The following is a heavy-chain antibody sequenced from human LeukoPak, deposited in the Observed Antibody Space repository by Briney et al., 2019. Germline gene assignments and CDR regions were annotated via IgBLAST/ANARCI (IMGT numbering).Heavy chain of an antibody. V-gene: IGHV4-4*07. Sequence: SETLSLTCTVSGGSISSYYWSWIRQPAGKGLEWIGRIYTRGSTNYNPSLKSRVTMSVDTSKNQFSLKLSSVTAADTAVYYCARGASPHTMIVVWWYFDSWGQGTLVTVSS. CDR2: IYTRGST. CDR3: ARGASPHTMIVVWWYFDS. CDR1: GGSISSYY. J-gene: IGHJ4*02. D-gene: IGHD3-22*01.